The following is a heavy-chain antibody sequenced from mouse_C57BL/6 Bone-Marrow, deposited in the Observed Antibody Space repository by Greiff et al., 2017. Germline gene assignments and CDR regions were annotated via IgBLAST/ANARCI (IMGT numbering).Heavy chain of an antibody. CDR1: GFNIKDDY. CDR3: TTRITTVVSPFDY. D-gene: IGHD1-1*01. J-gene: IGHJ2*01. Sequence: EVQLQQSGAELVRPGASVKLSCTASGFNIKDDYMHWVKQRPEQGLEWIGWIDPENGDTEYASKFQGKATITADTSSNTAYLQLSSLTSEDTAVYYCTTRITTVVSPFDYGGQGTTLTVSS. CDR2: IDPENGDT. V-gene: IGHV14-4*01.